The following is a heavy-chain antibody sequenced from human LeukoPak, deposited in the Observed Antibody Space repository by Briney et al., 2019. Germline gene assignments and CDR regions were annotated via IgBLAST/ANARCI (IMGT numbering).Heavy chain of an antibody. D-gene: IGHD3-16*02. CDR3: AIFLRLGELSLWNYFDY. V-gene: IGHV4-34*01. CDR2: INHSGST. J-gene: IGHJ4*02. Sequence: SETLSLTCAVYGGSFSGYYWSWIRQPPGKGLEWIGEINHSGSTNYNPSLKSRVTISVDTSKNQFSLKLSSVTAADTAVYYCAIFLRLGELSLWNYFDYWGQGTLVTVSS. CDR1: GGSFSGYY.